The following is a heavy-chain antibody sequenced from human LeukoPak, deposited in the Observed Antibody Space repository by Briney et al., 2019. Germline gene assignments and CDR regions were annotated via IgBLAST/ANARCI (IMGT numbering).Heavy chain of an antibody. CDR2: ISAYNGNT. Sequence: HGESLKISCKGSGYTFTSYGISWVRQAPGQGLEWMGWISAYNGNTNYAQKLQGRVTMTTDTSTSTAYMELRSLRSDDTAVYYCARDPPIAARRGGDYWGQGTLVTVSS. J-gene: IGHJ4*02. V-gene: IGHV1-18*01. D-gene: IGHD6-6*01. CDR1: GYTFTSYG. CDR3: ARDPPIAARRGGDY.